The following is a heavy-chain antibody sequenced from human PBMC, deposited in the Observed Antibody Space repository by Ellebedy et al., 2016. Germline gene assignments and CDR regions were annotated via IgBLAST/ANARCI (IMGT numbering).Heavy chain of an antibody. J-gene: IGHJ4*02. V-gene: IGHV3-53*01. D-gene: IGHD6-19*01. CDR3: ARVEGASGWYDFDY. Sequence: GGSLRLSCAASGFTVSSNYMSWVRQAPGKGLEWVSVIYSDGSTYYADSVKGRFTISRDNSKNTLYLQMNSLRAEDTAVYYCARVEGASGWYDFDYWGQGTLVTVSS. CDR1: GFTVSSNY. CDR2: IYSDGST.